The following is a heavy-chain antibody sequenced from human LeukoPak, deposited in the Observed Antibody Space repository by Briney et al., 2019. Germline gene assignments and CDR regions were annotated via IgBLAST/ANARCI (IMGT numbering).Heavy chain of an antibody. J-gene: IGHJ4*02. V-gene: IGHV3-30*03. D-gene: IGHD1-26*01. CDR1: GFTFSSYG. CDR2: ISYDGSNK. CDR3: AREGGSFLRYFDS. Sequence: GGSLRLSCAASGFTFSSYGMHWVRQAPGKGLEWVAVISYDGSNKYYADSVKGRFTISRDNSKNTLYLQMNSLRAEDTAVYYCAREGGSFLRYFDSWGQGTLVTVSS.